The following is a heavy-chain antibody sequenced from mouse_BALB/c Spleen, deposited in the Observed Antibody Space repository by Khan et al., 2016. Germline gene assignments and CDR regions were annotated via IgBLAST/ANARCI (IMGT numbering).Heavy chain of an antibody. D-gene: IGHD1-2*01. J-gene: IGHJ2*01. Sequence: EVKLLESGGGLVQPGGSLKLSCAASGFDFSRYWMIWVRQAPGKGLEWIGEINPASSTINYTPSLKDKFIISRDNANNTLYMQMSNVRSEDTAHYYCARPHYYGYMVYWGQGTTLTVSS. CDR1: GFDFSRYW. CDR3: ARPHYYGYMVY. CDR2: INPASSTI. V-gene: IGHV4-1*02.